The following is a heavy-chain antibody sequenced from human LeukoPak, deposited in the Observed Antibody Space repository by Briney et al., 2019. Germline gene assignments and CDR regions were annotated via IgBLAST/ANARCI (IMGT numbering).Heavy chain of an antibody. Sequence: ETLSLTCAVYGGSFSGYYWSWIRQPPGKGLEWIGEINHSGSTNYNPSLKSRVTISVDTSKNQFSLKLSSVTAADTAVYYCARNTKHYYDSSGYPGWGQGTLVTVSS. V-gene: IGHV4-34*01. D-gene: IGHD3-22*01. CDR3: ARNTKHYYDSSGYPG. CDR1: GGSFSGYY. CDR2: INHSGST. J-gene: IGHJ4*02.